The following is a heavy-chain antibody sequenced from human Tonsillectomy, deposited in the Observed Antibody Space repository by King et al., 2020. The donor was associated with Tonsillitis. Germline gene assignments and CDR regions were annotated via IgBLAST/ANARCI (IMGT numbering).Heavy chain of an antibody. CDR2: ISGGDGSN. CDR1: GFTFRRYA. Sequence: VQLVESGGGLVQPGGSLRLSCAASGFTFRRYAMSWVRQAPGKGMEWVSTISGGDGSNYYSDSVKGRFTISRDNSKNTLYVQMNSLRVEDTAVYYCAKGYDFWSGYYAFGIWGQGTMVTVSS. J-gene: IGHJ3*02. D-gene: IGHD3-3*01. CDR3: AKGYDFWSGYYAFGI. V-gene: IGHV3-23*04.